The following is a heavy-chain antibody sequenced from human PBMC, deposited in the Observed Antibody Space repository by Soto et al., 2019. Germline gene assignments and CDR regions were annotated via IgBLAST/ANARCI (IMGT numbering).Heavy chain of an antibody. J-gene: IGHJ4*02. CDR3: AKDLDSTNYFEHQGR. V-gene: IGHV3-23*01. Sequence: GGSLRLSCATSGFTFSKFAMSLVRQAPGKGVEWIALSSISDVARYAESVMGRFTISRDNSKNMVFLQMNRLRVEDTAIYYCAKDLDSTNYFEHQGRWGQGTQVTVSS. D-gene: IGHD2-8*01. CDR2: SSISDVA. CDR1: GFTFSKFA.